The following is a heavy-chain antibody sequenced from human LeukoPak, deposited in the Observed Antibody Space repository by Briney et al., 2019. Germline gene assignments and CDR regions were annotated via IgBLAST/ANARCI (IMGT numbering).Heavy chain of an antibody. D-gene: IGHD3-10*01. Sequence: PSETLSLTCTVSGGSISSSSYYWGWIRQPPGKGLERIGSIYYSGSTNYNPSLKSRVTILVDTSKSQFSLKLSSVTAADTAVYYCARVTRYYYGSGSYYRPNWFDPWGQGTLVTVSS. J-gene: IGHJ5*02. CDR2: IYYSGST. V-gene: IGHV4-39*07. CDR3: ARVTRYYYGSGSYYRPNWFDP. CDR1: GGSISSSSYY.